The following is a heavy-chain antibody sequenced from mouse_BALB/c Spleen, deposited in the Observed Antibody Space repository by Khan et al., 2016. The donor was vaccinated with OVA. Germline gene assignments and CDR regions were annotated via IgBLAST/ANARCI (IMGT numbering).Heavy chain of an antibody. CDR2: IWSGGNT. CDR1: GFSLITYG. J-gene: IGHJ3*01. D-gene: IGHD2-12*01. Sequence: QVQLKQSGPGLVQPSQSLSITCTVSGFSLITYGIHWVRQSPGKGLEWLGVIWSGGNTDYNAAFISRLSISKDNSKSQVFFKMNSLQGDATAIYSCARNSYRYDFTYWGRGTLVTVSA. CDR3: ARNSYRYDFTY. V-gene: IGHV2-4-1*01.